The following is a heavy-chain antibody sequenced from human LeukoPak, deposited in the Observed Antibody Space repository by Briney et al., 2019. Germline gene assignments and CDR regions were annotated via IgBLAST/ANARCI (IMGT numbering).Heavy chain of an antibody. CDR2: IYYSGST. CDR3: AFYCSGGSCYPGLDAFDI. Sequence: SETLSLTCTVSGGSISSGGYYWSWIRQHPGKGLEWIGYIYYSGSTYYNPSLKSRVTISVDTSKNQFSLKLSSVTAADTAVYYCAFYCSGGSCYPGLDAFDIWGQGTMVTVSS. V-gene: IGHV4-31*03. J-gene: IGHJ3*02. CDR1: GGSISSGGYY. D-gene: IGHD2-15*01.